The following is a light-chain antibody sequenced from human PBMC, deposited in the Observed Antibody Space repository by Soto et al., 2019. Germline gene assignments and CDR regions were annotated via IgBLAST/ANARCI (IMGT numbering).Light chain of an antibody. Sequence: DIQMTQSPSSLSASVGDRVTITCQASQDISNYLNGYQQKPGKAPNRRIYGATNLETGVPSRFSGSGSGTDFPFPISSLQPEDIATYYCQHYDDLPYTFGQGTKLEIK. CDR1: QDISNY. CDR3: QHYDDLPYT. J-gene: IGKJ2*01. CDR2: GAT. V-gene: IGKV1-33*01.